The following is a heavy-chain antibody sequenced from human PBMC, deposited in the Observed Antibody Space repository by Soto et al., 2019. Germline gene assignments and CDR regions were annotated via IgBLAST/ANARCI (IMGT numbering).Heavy chain of an antibody. J-gene: IGHJ5*02. D-gene: IGHD3-16*01. CDR1: GFTFRNYG. CDR3: ARAYAGNWFDP. V-gene: IGHV3-30*03. CDR2: MSYDESQK. Sequence: QVLLVESGGGVVQPGRSLRLSCTASGFTFRNYGMHWVRQAPGKGLEWVAVMSYDESQKYYVDSVKGRFTISRDNSKNTLYLQMNSLRDDDTAVYYCARAYAGNWFDPWGQGTLVTVSS.